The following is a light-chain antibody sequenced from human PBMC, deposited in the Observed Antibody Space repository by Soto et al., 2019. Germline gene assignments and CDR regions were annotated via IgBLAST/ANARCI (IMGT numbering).Light chain of an antibody. V-gene: IGKV3-15*01. CDR3: QQYNNLPPWT. J-gene: IGKJ1*01. CDR2: AAA. CDR1: QSVGKN. Sequence: EIVMTQSPAALFVSLGERVTLSCRASQSVGKNLAWYQQRPGQGPRLLIFAAADRATDIPVRFSGSGSGTDFTLTISSLQSEDSAIYYCQQYNNLPPWTFGRGTKVEI.